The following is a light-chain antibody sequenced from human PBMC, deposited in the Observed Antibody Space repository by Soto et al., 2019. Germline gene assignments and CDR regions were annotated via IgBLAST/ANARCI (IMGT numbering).Light chain of an antibody. CDR1: QSVSAN. CDR2: GAS. CDR3: QQYNDWPLT. J-gene: IGKJ4*01. Sequence: EIVLTQSPATLSVSPGERVTLSCRASQSVSANLAWYQQKPGPAPRLLIYGASIRATDIPARFSGSGSGTEFSLTISSLQSEDFAVYYCQQYNDWPLTFGGGTKGEIK. V-gene: IGKV3D-15*01.